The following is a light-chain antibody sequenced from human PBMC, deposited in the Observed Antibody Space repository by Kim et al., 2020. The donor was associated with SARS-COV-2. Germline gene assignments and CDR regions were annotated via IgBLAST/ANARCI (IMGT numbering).Light chain of an antibody. V-gene: IGKV1-27*01. Sequence: DIQMTQSPSSLSASVGDRVTITCRASQDTSNYLAWFQLKPGKAPKLLIYAASALAPGVPSRFSGSGSGTDFTLTVTSLQPEDVAAYYCQKCDSAPWTFGQGTKVDIK. CDR3: QKCDSAPWT. CDR1: QDTSNY. J-gene: IGKJ1*01. CDR2: AAS.